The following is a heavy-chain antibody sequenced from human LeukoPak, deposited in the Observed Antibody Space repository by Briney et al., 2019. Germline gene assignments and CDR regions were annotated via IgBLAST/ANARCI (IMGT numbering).Heavy chain of an antibody. D-gene: IGHD3-3*01. CDR3: ASVPYYDFWSGSHYYYMDV. CDR1: GGSFSGYY. CDR2: INHSGST. J-gene: IGHJ6*03. Sequence: SETLSLTCAVYGGSFSGYYWSWIRQPPGKGLEWIGEINHSGSTNYNPSLKSRVTISVDTSKNQFSLKLSSVTAADTAVYYCASVPYYDFWSGSHYYYMDVWGKGTTVTVSS. V-gene: IGHV4-34*01.